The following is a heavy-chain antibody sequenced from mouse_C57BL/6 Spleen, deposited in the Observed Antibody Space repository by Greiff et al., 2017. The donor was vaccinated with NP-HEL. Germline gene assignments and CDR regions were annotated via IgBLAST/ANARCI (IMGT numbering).Heavy chain of an antibody. Sequence: QVQLQQPGAELVKPGASVKLSCKASGYTFTSYWLHWVKQRPGRGLEWFGRISPNSGGTKYHEKFTSKATLTVDKPSSTSYMQLSSLTSEDSAVYYCARWLLPFDYWGQGTTLTVSS. V-gene: IGHV1-72*01. D-gene: IGHD2-3*01. J-gene: IGHJ2*01. CDR3: ARWLLPFDY. CDR2: ISPNSGGT. CDR1: GYTFTSYW.